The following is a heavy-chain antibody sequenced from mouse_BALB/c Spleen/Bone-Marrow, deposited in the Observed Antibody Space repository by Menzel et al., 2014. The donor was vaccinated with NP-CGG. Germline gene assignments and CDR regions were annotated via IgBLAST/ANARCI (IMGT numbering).Heavy chain of an antibody. CDR3: ARWGYAGRGFAY. D-gene: IGHD2-14*01. CDR2: ISYDGSN. V-gene: IGHV3-6*02. CDR1: GYSITSGYY. J-gene: IGHJ3*01. Sequence: ESGPGLVKPSQSLTLTCSVTGYSITSGYYWNWIRKFPGNKLEWMGYISYDGSNNYKPSLKNRISITRDTSKNQFFLRLNSVTTADSATYCCARWGYAGRGFAYWGQGTLVTVSA.